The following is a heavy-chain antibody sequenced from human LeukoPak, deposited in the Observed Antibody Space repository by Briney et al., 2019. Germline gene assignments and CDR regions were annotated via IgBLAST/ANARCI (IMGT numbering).Heavy chain of an antibody. J-gene: IGHJ3*02. Sequence: VGCLRLSCAASVFTFSSVSLTSGRRAPGHGLESGSSLSSSISFIYYADTLQGRFTISRDNVKNSLCLQMTSVRSEVTAVYYFPRDHYSAYVAAFDIWGQGTMVTVSS. CDR1: VFTFSSVS. V-gene: IGHV3-21*01. CDR2: LSSSISFI. CDR3: PRDHYSAYVAAFDI. D-gene: IGHD4-17*01.